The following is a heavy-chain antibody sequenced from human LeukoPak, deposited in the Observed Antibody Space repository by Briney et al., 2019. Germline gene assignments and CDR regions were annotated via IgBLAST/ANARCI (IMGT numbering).Heavy chain of an antibody. Sequence: SETLSLTCAVYGGSFSGYYWSRIRQPPGKGLEWIGEINHSGSTNYSPSLKSRVTISVDTSKNQFSLKLSSVTAADTAVYYCARRYYYDSSGYYHYFDYWGQGTLVTVSS. V-gene: IGHV4-34*01. CDR3: ARRYYYDSSGYYHYFDY. D-gene: IGHD3-22*01. CDR1: GGSFSGYY. CDR2: INHSGST. J-gene: IGHJ4*02.